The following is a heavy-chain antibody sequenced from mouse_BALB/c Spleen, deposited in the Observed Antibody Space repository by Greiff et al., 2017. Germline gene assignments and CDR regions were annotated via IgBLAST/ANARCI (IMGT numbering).Heavy chain of an antibody. Sequence: VKLVESGPGLVAPSQSLSITCTVSGFSLSRYSVHWVRQPPGKGLEWLGMIWGGGSTDYNSALKSRLSISKDNSKSQVFLKMNSLQTDDTAMYYCARNWGASDWDFSYWGQGTLVTVSA. CDR1: GFSLSRYS. CDR2: IWGGGST. V-gene: IGHV2-6-4*01. CDR3: ARNWGASDWDFSY. D-gene: IGHD4-1*01. J-gene: IGHJ3*01.